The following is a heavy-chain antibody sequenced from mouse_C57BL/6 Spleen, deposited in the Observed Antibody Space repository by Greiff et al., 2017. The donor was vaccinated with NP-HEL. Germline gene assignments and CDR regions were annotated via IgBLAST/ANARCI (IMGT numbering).Heavy chain of an antibody. Sequence: VQLQQPGAELVKPGASVKLSCKASGYTFTSYWMQWVKQRPGQGLEWIGEIDPSDSYTNYNQKFKGKATLTVDTSSSTAYMQLSSLTSEDSAVYYCARVRDFDYWGQGTTLTVSS. J-gene: IGHJ2*01. CDR2: IDPSDSYT. CDR1: GYTFTSYW. CDR3: ARVRDFDY. V-gene: IGHV1-50*01.